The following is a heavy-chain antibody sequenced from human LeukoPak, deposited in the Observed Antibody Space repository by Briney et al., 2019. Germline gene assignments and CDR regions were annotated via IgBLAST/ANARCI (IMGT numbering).Heavy chain of an antibody. CDR3: ARERRVSGYSSSWYVDY. Sequence: SETLSLTCTVSGGSISSYYWSWIRQPPGKGLECIGYIYYSGSTNYNPSLKSRVTISVDTYKNQFSLKLSSVTAADTAIYYCARERRVSGYSSSWYVDYWGQGTLVTVSS. CDR1: GGSISSYY. V-gene: IGHV4-59*01. D-gene: IGHD6-13*01. J-gene: IGHJ4*02. CDR2: IYYSGST.